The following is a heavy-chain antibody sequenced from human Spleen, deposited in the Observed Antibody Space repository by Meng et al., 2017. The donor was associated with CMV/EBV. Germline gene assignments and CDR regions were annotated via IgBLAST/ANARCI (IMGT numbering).Heavy chain of an antibody. CDR3: ARVWGSGIQQLITYYFDY. Sequence: GGSLRLSCAASGFTFSSYWMSWVRQAPGKGLEWVANIKQDGSEKYYVDSLMGRFTISRDNAKNSLYLQMNSLRAEDTAVYYCARVWGSGIQQLITYYFDYWGRGTLVTVSS. CDR1: GFTFSSYW. CDR2: IKQDGSEK. V-gene: IGHV3-7*01. J-gene: IGHJ4*02. D-gene: IGHD3-16*01.